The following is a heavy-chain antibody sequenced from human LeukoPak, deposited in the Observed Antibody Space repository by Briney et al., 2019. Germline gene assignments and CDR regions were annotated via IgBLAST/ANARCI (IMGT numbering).Heavy chain of an antibody. Sequence: GGSLRLSCADSGFTFSSHWMHWVRQAPGKGLVWVSRIKYDASSTSYADSVKGRFTISRDNAKNTLYLQMNSLRAEDTAVYYCARAIADRVGADYWGQGTLVTVSS. CDR3: ARAIADRVGADY. D-gene: IGHD1-26*01. J-gene: IGHJ4*02. V-gene: IGHV3-74*01. CDR2: IKYDASST. CDR1: GFTFSSHW.